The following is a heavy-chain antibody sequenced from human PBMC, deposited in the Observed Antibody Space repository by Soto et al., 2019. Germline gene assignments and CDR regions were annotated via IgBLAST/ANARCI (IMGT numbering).Heavy chain of an antibody. CDR2: MNPNSGDT. J-gene: IGHJ4*02. V-gene: IGHV1-8*01. Sequence: ASVKVSCKASGYTFTSYDINWVRQATGQGLEWMGWMNPNSGDTGYAQKFQGRVTMTRNTSISTAYMELSSLRSEDTAVYYCARGSQWFAVTTDRGQGTLVTVSS. D-gene: IGHD4-17*01. CDR1: GYTFTSYD. CDR3: ARGSQWFAVTTD.